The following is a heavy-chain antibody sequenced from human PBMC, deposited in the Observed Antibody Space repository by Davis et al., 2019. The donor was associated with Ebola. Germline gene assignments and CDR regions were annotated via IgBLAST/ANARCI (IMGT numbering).Heavy chain of an antibody. D-gene: IGHD6-6*01. V-gene: IGHV1-69*06. CDR3: ARDGWGRWSSSSLEQYFQH. Sequence: AASVKVSCKASGGTDSSYAISWVRQAPGQGLEWMGGIIVSFGTANYAPKFQGRVTITADRSTSTAYMELSSLRSEDTAVYYCARDGWGRWSSSSLEQYFQHWGQGTLVTVSS. J-gene: IGHJ1*01. CDR2: IIVSFGTA. CDR1: GGTDSSYA.